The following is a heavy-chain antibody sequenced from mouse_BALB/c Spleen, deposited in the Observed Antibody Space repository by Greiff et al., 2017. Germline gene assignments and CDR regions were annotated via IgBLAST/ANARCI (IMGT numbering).Heavy chain of an antibody. J-gene: IGHJ3*01. V-gene: IGHV1-26*01. D-gene: IGHD2-14*01. CDR3: ARREDRSPFAY. CDR1: GYSFTGYY. Sequence: EVQLQQSGPELVKPGASVKISCKASGYSFTGYYMHWVKQSHVKSLEWIGRINPYNGATSYNQNFKDKARLTVDKSSSTAYMELHSLTSEDSAVYYCARREDRSPFAYWGQGTLVTVSA. CDR2: INPYNGAT.